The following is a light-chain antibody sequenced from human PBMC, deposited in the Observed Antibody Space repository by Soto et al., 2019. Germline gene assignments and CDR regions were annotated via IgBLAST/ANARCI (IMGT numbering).Light chain of an antibody. V-gene: IGLV2-14*01. CDR2: EVS. CDR1: SSDVGAFSY. Sequence: QSALTQPASVSGSPGQSITFSCTGTSSDVGAFSYVSWYQQRPGTAPKLMIYEVSNRPSGISDRFSGSKSGNTASLTISGLQAKDEADYYCSSYTTVSTVVFGGGTKLTVL. CDR3: SSYTTVSTVV. J-gene: IGLJ2*01.